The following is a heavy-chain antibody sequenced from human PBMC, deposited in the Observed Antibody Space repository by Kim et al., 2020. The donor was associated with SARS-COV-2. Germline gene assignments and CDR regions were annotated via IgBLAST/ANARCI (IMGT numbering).Heavy chain of an antibody. V-gene: IGHV3-23*01. CDR3: AKGGRGVRGRWGDFDY. CDR1: GFTFSSYA. Sequence: GGSLRLSCAASGFTFSSYAMSWVRQAPGKGLEWVSAISGSGGSTYYADSVKGRFTISRDNSKNTLYLQMNSLRAEDTAVYYCAKGGRGVRGRWGDFDYWGQGTLVTVSS. D-gene: IGHD3-10*01. J-gene: IGHJ4*02. CDR2: ISGSGGST.